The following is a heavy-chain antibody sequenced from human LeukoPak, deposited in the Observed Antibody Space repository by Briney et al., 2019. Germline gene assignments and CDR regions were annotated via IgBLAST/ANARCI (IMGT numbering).Heavy chain of an antibody. Sequence: PSETLSLTCTASGGSIRSSSYYWGWIRQAPGKGLEWIGSIYYSGSTYYNPSLKSRVTISVDTSKNQFSLKLSSVTAADTAVYYCASGGGITMVPYYWGQGTLVTVSS. CDR2: IYYSGST. J-gene: IGHJ4*02. D-gene: IGHD3-10*01. CDR3: ASGGGITMVPYY. CDR1: GGSIRSSSYY. V-gene: IGHV4-39*01.